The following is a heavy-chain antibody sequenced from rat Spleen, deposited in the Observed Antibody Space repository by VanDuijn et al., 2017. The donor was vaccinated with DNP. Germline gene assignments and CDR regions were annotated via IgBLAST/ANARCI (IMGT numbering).Heavy chain of an antibody. V-gene: IGHV3-1*01. CDR3: ASYYYDGYYAMDA. J-gene: IGHJ4*01. CDR2: IRYSGST. CDR1: GYSITSSY. D-gene: IGHD1-12*02. Sequence: EVQLQESGPGLVKPSQSLSLTCSVTGYSITSSYRWNWIRKFPGNKLEWMGYIRYSGSTSYNPSLKSRISITRDTSKNQFFLQLNSVTSEDTATYYCASYYYDGYYAMDAWGQGTSVTVSS.